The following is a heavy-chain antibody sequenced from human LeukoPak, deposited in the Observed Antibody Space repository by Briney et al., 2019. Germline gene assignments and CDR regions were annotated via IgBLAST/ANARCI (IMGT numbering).Heavy chain of an antibody. CDR1: GGSITSGDYY. CDR3: ARNLYPVGATSAFDY. J-gene: IGHJ4*02. D-gene: IGHD1-26*01. Sequence: SETLSLTCTVSGGSITSGDYYWGWIRQPPGKGLEWTGTVYYSGATYYNPSLKSRVTISVDTSKVQFSLRLSSVTAADTAVYYCARNLYPVGATSAFDYWGQGTLVTVSS. V-gene: IGHV4-39*01. CDR2: VYYSGAT.